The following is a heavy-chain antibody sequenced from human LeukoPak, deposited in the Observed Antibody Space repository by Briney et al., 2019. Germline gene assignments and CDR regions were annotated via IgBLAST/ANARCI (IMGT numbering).Heavy chain of an antibody. D-gene: IGHD2-2*01. CDR1: GYTFTGYY. CDR3: AREGDPYIVVVPAATGY. CDR2: INPNSGGT. Sequence: ASVKVSCKASGYTFTGYYMHWVRQAPGQGLEWMGWINPNSGGTNSAQTLQGRVTMTRDTSISTAYMELSRLRSDDTAVYYCAREGDPYIVVVPAATGYWGQGTLVTVSS. J-gene: IGHJ4*02. V-gene: IGHV1-2*02.